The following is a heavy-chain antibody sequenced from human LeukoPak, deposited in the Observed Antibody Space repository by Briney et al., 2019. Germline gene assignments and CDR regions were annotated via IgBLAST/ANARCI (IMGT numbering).Heavy chain of an antibody. CDR3: ARRLATAQDAFDI. Sequence: GESLKISCKGSGYSFTYYWIAWVRQMPGEGLEWMGIIYPGDSDTRYSPSFQGQVTISADKSINTAYLQWSSLKASDTALYYCARRLATAQDAFDIWGQGTMVTVSS. V-gene: IGHV5-51*01. CDR2: IYPGDSDT. J-gene: IGHJ3*02. CDR1: GYSFTYYW. D-gene: IGHD6-13*01.